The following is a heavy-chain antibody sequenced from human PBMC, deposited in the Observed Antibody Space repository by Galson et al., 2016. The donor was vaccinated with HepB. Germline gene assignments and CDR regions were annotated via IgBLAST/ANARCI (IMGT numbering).Heavy chain of an antibody. V-gene: IGHV1-18*01. CDR3: ARDQGRSYDSTGYYFPFDF. J-gene: IGHJ4*02. CDR2: TSAYNGNT. Sequence: SVKVSCKASGYTFSSYGINWVRQAPGQGLEWMGWTSAYNGNTKYAQMFQGRVTMTTDISTSTAYLDLRSLRSDDTAVYYCARDQGRSYDSTGYYFPFDFWGQGTLVTVSS. CDR1: GYTFSSYG. D-gene: IGHD3-22*01.